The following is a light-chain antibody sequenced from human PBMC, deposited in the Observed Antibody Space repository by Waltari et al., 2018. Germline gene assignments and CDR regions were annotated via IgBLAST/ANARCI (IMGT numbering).Light chain of an antibody. Sequence: QSVLTQPPSASGTPGQRGTISCSGSSSNIGSNYVYWYQQLPGTAPKLLIYRNKQRPSGVPDRFSGSKSGPSASLAISGLRSEDEADYYCAAWDDSLSGVVFGGGTKLTVL. J-gene: IGLJ2*01. V-gene: IGLV1-47*01. CDR2: RNK. CDR1: SSNIGSNY. CDR3: AAWDDSLSGVV.